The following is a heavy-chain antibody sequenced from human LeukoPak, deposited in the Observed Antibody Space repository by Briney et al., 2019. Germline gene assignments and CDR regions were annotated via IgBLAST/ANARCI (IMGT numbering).Heavy chain of an antibody. Sequence: SETLSLTCTVSGGSISSYYWSWIRQPPGKGLEWIGYIYNSGSTNHNPSLKSRVTISVDTSKNQFSLKLSSVTAADTAVYYCARAIRVVAAKFNWFDPWGQGTLVTVSS. V-gene: IGHV4-59*12. J-gene: IGHJ5*02. CDR1: GGSISSYY. CDR2: IYNSGST. D-gene: IGHD2-15*01. CDR3: ARAIRVVAAKFNWFDP.